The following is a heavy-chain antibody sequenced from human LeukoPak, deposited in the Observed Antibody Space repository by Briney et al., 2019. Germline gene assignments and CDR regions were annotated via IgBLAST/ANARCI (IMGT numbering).Heavy chain of an antibody. CDR2: IIPIFGTA. V-gene: IGHV1-69*05. CDR1: GGTFSSYA. J-gene: IGHJ3*02. Sequence: ASVKVSCKASGGTFSSYAISWVRQAPGQGLEWMGGIIPIFGTANYAQKFQGRVTITTDESTSTAYMELSSLRSDDTAVYYCAREAAAGTSAFDIWDQGTMVTVSS. D-gene: IGHD6-13*01. CDR3: AREAAAGTSAFDI.